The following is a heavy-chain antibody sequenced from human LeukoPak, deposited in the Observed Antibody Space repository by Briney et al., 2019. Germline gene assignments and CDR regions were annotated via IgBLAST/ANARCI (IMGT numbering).Heavy chain of an antibody. V-gene: IGHV3-30*18. Sequence: PGRSLRLSCAASGLTFSSYGMHWVRQAPGKGLEWVAVISYDGSYKYYADSVKGRFTISRDNSKNTLYLQMNSLRAEDTAVYYCAKVGDYGDYALDYWGQGTLVTVSS. J-gene: IGHJ4*02. D-gene: IGHD4-17*01. CDR2: ISYDGSYK. CDR3: AKVGDYGDYALDY. CDR1: GLTFSSYG.